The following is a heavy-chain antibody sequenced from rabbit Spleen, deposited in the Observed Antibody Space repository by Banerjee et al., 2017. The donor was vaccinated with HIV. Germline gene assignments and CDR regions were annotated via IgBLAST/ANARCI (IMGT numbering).Heavy chain of an antibody. Sequence: QSLEESGGDLVKPGASLTLTCTASGIDFSSTYYMCWVRQAPGKGLEWIACIVTSSDASYYASWAKGRFTISKTSSTTVTLQMTSLTAADTATYFCARDVGNYDLWGPGTLVTVS. V-gene: IGHV1S40*01. CDR3: ARDVGNYDL. CDR2: IVTSSDAS. D-gene: IGHD2-1*01. J-gene: IGHJ6*01. CDR1: GIDFSSTYY.